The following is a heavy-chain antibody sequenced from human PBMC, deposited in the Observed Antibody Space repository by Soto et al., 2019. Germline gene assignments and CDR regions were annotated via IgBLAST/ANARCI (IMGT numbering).Heavy chain of an antibody. V-gene: IGHV1-18*01. D-gene: IGHD4-17*01. CDR3: ARVSSSYGVYPYYFDY. CDR2: ISAYNGNT. CDR1: GYTFTSYG. J-gene: IGHJ4*02. Sequence: ASVKVSCKASGYTFTSYGISWVRQAPGQGLEWMGWISAYNGNTNYAQKLQGRVTMTTDTSTSTAYMELRSLRSDDTAVYYCARVSSSYGVYPYYFDYWGQGTLVTVSS.